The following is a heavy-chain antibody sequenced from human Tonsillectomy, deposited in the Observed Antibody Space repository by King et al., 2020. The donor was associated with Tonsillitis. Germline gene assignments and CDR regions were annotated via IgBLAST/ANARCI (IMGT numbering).Heavy chain of an antibody. CDR3: ARAKGEAVYFDY. CDR1: GDSISSGDYY. V-gene: IGHV4-30-4*01. Sequence: LQLQESGPGLVKPSQTLSLTCTVPGDSISSGDYYWSWIRQSPGKGLEWIGYIHHTGGTYYNPSLKSRLVISVDTSKNQFSLSLPSVTAADTAVYYCARAKGEAVYFDYWGQGILVTVSS. J-gene: IGHJ4*02. D-gene: IGHD2-21*01. CDR2: IHHTGGT.